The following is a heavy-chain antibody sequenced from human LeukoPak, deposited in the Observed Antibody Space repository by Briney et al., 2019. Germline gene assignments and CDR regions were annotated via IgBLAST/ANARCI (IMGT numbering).Heavy chain of an antibody. CDR1: GFTFNHYG. CDR3: ARDAQRGFDYSNSLQY. CDR2: IWSDGTNT. Sequence: AGGSLRLSCAATGFTFNHYGMHWVRQAPGKGLEWVAVIWSDGTNTYYSDSVKGRFTISRVDSEKTVYLQMKSLRPDDSGVYYCARDAQRGFDYSNSLQYWGQGTPVTVST. J-gene: IGHJ4*02. V-gene: IGHV3-33*01. D-gene: IGHD4-11*01.